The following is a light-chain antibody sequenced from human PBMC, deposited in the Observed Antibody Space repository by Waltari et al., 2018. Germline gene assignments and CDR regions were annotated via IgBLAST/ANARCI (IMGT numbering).Light chain of an antibody. CDR3: QQRSDWLLT. CDR2: DAS. J-gene: IGKJ4*01. V-gene: IGKV3-11*01. Sequence: EIVLTRSPATLSVSPGERATHSPRASQCVRSYLAWHQQKSAQAPRLPIYDASNRATGIPARFSGGGSGTDFTLTISSLEPEHFAVYYCQQRSDWLLTFGGGTKVEIK. CDR1: QCVRSY.